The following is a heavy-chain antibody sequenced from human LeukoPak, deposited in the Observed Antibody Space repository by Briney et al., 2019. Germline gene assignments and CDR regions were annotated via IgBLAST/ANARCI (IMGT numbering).Heavy chain of an antibody. V-gene: IGHV4-34*01. Sequence: SETLSLTCAVYGGSFSGYYWSWIRQPPGKGLEWIGEINHSGSTNYNPSLKSRVTISVDTSKNQFSLKLSSVTAADTAVYYCARAGRGSDYWGQGTLVTASS. CDR3: ARAGRGSDY. J-gene: IGHJ4*02. CDR1: GGSFSGYY. CDR2: INHSGST.